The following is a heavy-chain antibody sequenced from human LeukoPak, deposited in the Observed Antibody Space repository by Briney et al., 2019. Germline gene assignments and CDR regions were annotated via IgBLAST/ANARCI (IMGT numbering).Heavy chain of an antibody. CDR3: AKLGYCSSTSCRDDAFDI. CDR1: GFTFSSYG. Sequence: GGSLRLSCAASGFTFSSYGMHWVRQAPGKGLEWVAVISYDGSNKYYADSVKGRFTISRDNSKNTLYLQMNSLRAEDTAVYYCAKLGYCSSTSCRDDAFDIWGQGTMVTVSS. D-gene: IGHD2-2*01. CDR2: ISYDGSNK. J-gene: IGHJ3*02. V-gene: IGHV3-30*18.